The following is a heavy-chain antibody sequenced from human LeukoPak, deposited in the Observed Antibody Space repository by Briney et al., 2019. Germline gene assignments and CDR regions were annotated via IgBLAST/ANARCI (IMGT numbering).Heavy chain of an antibody. CDR1: GFTFSSYW. J-gene: IGHJ4*02. Sequence: GGSLRLSCAASGFTFSSYWMSWVCQAPGKGLEWVANIKEHGSDKYYVDSVKGRFTISRDNAKNSLYLQMNSLRAEDTAVYYCARSPTYYDFWSGYKFIDYWGQGTLVTVSS. V-gene: IGHV3-7*01. D-gene: IGHD3-3*01. CDR2: IKEHGSDK. CDR3: ARSPTYYDFWSGYKFIDY.